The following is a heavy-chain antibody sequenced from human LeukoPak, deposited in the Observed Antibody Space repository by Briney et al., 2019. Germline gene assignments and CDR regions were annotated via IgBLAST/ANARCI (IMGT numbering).Heavy chain of an antibody. CDR1: GASISSSTDY. CDR3: AGLIRPGWFDP. J-gene: IGHJ5*02. CDR2: IYYSGST. D-gene: IGHD1-14*01. Sequence: PSETLSLTCTVSGASISSSTDYWGWIRQPPGKGLEWIANIYYSGSTYYDPSLKSRVTISVDTSKNQFSLKLSSVTAADTAVYYCAGLIRPGWFDPWGQGTLVTVSS. V-gene: IGHV4-39*01.